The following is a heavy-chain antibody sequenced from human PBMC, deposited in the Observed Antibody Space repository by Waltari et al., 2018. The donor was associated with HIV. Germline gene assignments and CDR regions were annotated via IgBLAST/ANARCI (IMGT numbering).Heavy chain of an antibody. Sequence: QVQLVQSGAEVKKLGSSVKVSCKASGGTLRSSAISWVRQAPGQGLEWMGGIIPIFGTANYAQKFQGRVTITADESTSTAYMELSSLRSEDTAVYYCARLETTFKTIENWGQGTLVTVSS. D-gene: IGHD4-17*01. CDR1: GGTLRSSA. CDR3: ARLETTFKTIEN. CDR2: IIPIFGTA. V-gene: IGHV1-69*01. J-gene: IGHJ4*02.